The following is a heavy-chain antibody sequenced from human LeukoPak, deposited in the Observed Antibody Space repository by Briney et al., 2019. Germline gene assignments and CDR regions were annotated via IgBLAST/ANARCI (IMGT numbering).Heavy chain of an antibody. V-gene: IGHV4-59*01. Sequence: SETLSLTCTVSGGSISSYYWSWIRQPPGKGLEWIGYIYYSGSTNYNPSLKSRVTISVDTSKNQFSLKLSSVTAADTAVYYCARVWAHYDYYMDVWGKGTTVTVSS. CDR2: IYYSGST. D-gene: IGHD3-10*01. CDR1: GGSISSYY. J-gene: IGHJ6*03. CDR3: ARVWAHYDYYMDV.